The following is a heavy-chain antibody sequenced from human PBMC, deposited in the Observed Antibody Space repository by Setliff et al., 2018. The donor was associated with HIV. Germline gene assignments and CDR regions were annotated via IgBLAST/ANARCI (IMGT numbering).Heavy chain of an antibody. CDR1: GYALTTYD. J-gene: IGHJ2*01. CDR3: ARVDSGSYYRWYFDL. D-gene: IGHD1-26*01. CDR2: MNPKTGNT. Sequence: ASVKVSCKASGYALTTYDINWVRQATGQGLEWMGWMNPKTGNTVYEQKLQGRVTMTTDTSTSTAYMELRSLRSDDTAVYYCARVDSGSYYRWYFDLWGRGTLVTVSS. V-gene: IGHV1-8*01.